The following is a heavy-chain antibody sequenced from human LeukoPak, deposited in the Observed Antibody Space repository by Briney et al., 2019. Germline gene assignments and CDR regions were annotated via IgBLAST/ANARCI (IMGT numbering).Heavy chain of an antibody. CDR3: ARQYDFWSASPIPFYYMDV. CDR2: IYYSGST. J-gene: IGHJ6*03. Sequence: SETLSLTCTVSGGSIGSSSYYWGWIRQPPGKGLEWIGSIYYSGSTYYNPSLKSRVTISVDTSKDQFSLKLSSVTAADTAVYYCARQYDFWSASPIPFYYMDVWGKGTTVTVSS. CDR1: GGSIGSSSYY. D-gene: IGHD3-3*01. V-gene: IGHV4-39*01.